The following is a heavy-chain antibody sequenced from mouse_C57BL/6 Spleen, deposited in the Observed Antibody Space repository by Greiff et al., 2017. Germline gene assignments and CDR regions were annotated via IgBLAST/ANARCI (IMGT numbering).Heavy chain of an antibody. J-gene: IGHJ2*01. Sequence: EVKLVESGGGLVKPGGSLKLPCAASGFTFSDYGMHWVRQAPEKGLEWVAYISSGSSTIYYADTVKGRFTISRDNAKNTLFLQRTSLRSEDTAMYYCARDYSYFDYWGQGTTLTVSS. D-gene: IGHD2-13*01. CDR2: ISSGSSTI. CDR1: GFTFSDYG. CDR3: ARDYSYFDY. V-gene: IGHV5-17*01.